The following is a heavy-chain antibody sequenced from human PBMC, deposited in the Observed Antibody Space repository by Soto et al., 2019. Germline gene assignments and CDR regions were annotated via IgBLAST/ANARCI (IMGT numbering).Heavy chain of an antibody. CDR3: ARSESLDC. CDR2: INAGNGDT. J-gene: IGHJ4*02. D-gene: IGHD3-10*01. Sequence: GASVKVSCKTSGYTFTNSLMYWVRQALGQRLEWMGWINAGNGDTKYSQKFQGRVTITRDTSASTVYMELRSLTFEGTAVYYCARSESLDCWGQGTLVTVSS. CDR1: GYTFTNSL. V-gene: IGHV1-3*01.